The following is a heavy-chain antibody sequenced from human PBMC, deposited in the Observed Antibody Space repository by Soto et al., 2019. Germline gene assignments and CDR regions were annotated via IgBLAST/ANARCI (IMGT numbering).Heavy chain of an antibody. Sequence: QVQLVQSGAEVKKPGASVKVSCKASGYTFTSYGISWVRQAPGQGLEWMGWISTYNGNTNYAQKLQGRVTMTTDTSRSTAYMELRSLRSDDTAVYYWARDGQTTMVRGVRGGSYNYYGMDVWGQGTTVTVSS. CDR2: ISTYNGNT. J-gene: IGHJ6*02. CDR1: GYTFTSYG. V-gene: IGHV1-18*04. CDR3: ARDGQTTMVRGVRGGSYNYYGMDV. D-gene: IGHD3-10*01.